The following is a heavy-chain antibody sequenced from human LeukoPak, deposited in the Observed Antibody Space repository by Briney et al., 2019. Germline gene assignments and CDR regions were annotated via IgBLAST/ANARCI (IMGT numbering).Heavy chain of an antibody. V-gene: IGHV3-53*05. J-gene: IGHJ4*02. CDR2: IYSGGST. CDR1: GFAVSSNY. D-gene: IGHD4-17*01. CDR3: ARDSSGDYAVDY. Sequence: RGSLRLSCAASGFAVSSNYMNWVRQAPGKGLEWVSVIYSGGSTYYADSVEGRFTISRDNSRNTLYLQMNSLRAEDTAVYYCARDSSGDYAVDYWGQGTLVSVSS.